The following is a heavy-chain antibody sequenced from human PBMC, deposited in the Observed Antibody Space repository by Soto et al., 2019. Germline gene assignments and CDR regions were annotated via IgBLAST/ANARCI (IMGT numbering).Heavy chain of an antibody. Sequence: GGSLRLSCAASGFTFRHYWMHWVRQAPGKGLVWVSRINSDGSDTNYADSVKGRFTISRDNAKNTLYLQMNSLRAEDTAVYFCARGLAEPGTVIAWGQGTLVTVSS. D-gene: IGHD6-19*01. J-gene: IGHJ5*02. CDR2: INSDGSDT. V-gene: IGHV3-74*01. CDR3: ARGLAEPGTVIA. CDR1: GFTFRHYW.